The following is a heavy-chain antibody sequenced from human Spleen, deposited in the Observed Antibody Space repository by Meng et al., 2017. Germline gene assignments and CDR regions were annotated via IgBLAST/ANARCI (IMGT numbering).Heavy chain of an antibody. J-gene: IGHJ6*02. V-gene: IGHV1-18*01. CDR1: GHDFITYH. CDR3: ARGHYDILTGYHPATDYGMDV. CDR2: IIAYNGNT. D-gene: IGHD3-9*01. Sequence: ASVKVSCKASGHDFITYHFTWVRQAPGQGLEWMGWIIAYNGNTNYAQKLQGRVTMTTDTSTSTAYMELRSLRSDDTAVYYCARGHYDILTGYHPATDYGMDVWGQGTTVTVSS.